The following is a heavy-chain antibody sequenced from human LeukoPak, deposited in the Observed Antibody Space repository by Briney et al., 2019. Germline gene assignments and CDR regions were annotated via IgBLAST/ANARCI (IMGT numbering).Heavy chain of an antibody. D-gene: IGHD3-3*01. V-gene: IGHV3-66*02. Sequence: GGSLRLSCAASGFTVSSNYMSWVRQAPGKGLEWVSVIYSGGSTYYADSVKGRFTISRDNSKNTLYLQMNSPRAEDTAVYYCARVSSIFGVVTIPYYMDVWGKGTTVTVSS. CDR3: ARVSSIFGVVTIPYYMDV. CDR2: IYSGGST. CDR1: GFTVSSNY. J-gene: IGHJ6*03.